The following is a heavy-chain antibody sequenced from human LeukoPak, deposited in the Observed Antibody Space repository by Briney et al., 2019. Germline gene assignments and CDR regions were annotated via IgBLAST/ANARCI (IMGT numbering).Heavy chain of an antibody. CDR2: ISAYNGNT. V-gene: IGHV1-18*01. CDR3: ARVGRYYDYVWGSYRPRDAFDI. CDR1: GYTFTSYG. D-gene: IGHD3-16*02. Sequence: ASVKVSCKASGYTFTSYGISWVRQAPGQGLEWMGWISAYNGNTNYAQKLQDRVTMTTDTSTSTAYMELRSLRSDDTAVYYCARVGRYYDYVWGSYRPRDAFDIWGQGTMVTVSS. J-gene: IGHJ3*02.